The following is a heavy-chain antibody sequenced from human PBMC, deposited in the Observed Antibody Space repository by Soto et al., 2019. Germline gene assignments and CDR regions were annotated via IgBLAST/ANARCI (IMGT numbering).Heavy chain of an antibody. Sequence: QGQLVQSGAEVKKPGASVKVSCKASGYTFTRYGISWVRQAPGQGLEWMGWISGYNGDTKYAQKFQGRVTMTIATSXXTAFMERRSLTSDDTAVYYCAKNGQPPYYYYGLDVWGQGTTVTVSS. CDR1: GYTFTRYG. CDR2: ISGYNGDT. D-gene: IGHD2-8*01. CDR3: AKNGQPPYYYYGLDV. V-gene: IGHV1-18*01. J-gene: IGHJ6*02.